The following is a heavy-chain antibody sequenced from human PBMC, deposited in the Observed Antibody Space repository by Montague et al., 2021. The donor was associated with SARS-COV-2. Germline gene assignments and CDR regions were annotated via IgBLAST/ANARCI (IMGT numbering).Heavy chain of an antibody. V-gene: IGHV2-5*02. CDR1: GFSLSTSGVG. D-gene: IGHD3-10*01. CDR2: IYWDDDK. Sequence: PALAKPTQTLTLTCTFSGFSLSTSGVGVGWIRQPPGKALEWLALIYWDDDKRYSPSLKSRLTITKDTSKNQVVLTMTNMDPVDTATYYCARRPNYGSGSYSFDYWGQGTLVTVSS. J-gene: IGHJ4*02. CDR3: ARRPNYGSGSYSFDY.